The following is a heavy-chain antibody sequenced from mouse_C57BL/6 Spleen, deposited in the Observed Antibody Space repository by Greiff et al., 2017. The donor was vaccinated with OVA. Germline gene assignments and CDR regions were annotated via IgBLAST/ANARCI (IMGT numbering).Heavy chain of an antibody. Sequence: LVESGAELVRPGTSVKVSCKASGYAFTNYLIEWVKQRPGQGLEWIGVINPGSGGTNYNEKFKGKATLTADKSSSTAYMQLSSLTSEDSAVYFCARRDYYGSSPWGQGTLVTVSA. CDR3: ARRDYYGSSP. J-gene: IGHJ3*01. D-gene: IGHD1-1*01. CDR1: GYAFTNYL. CDR2: INPGSGGT. V-gene: IGHV1-54*01.